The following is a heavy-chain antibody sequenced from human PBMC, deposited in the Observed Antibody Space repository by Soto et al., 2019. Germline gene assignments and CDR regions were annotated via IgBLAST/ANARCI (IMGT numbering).Heavy chain of an antibody. CDR3: ARGHYDFWSGYFATIDY. V-gene: IGHV4-59*08. CDR2: IHYSGST. D-gene: IGHD3-3*01. Sequence: QVQLQESGPGLVKPSETLSLTCTVSGGSISNYYWSWIRQPPGKGLECIGYIHYSGSTKYNPSLKGRVTISADTSKNQFSLKLSSVTAADAAVYYCARGHYDFWSGYFATIDYWGQGTLVTVSS. J-gene: IGHJ4*02. CDR1: GGSISNYY.